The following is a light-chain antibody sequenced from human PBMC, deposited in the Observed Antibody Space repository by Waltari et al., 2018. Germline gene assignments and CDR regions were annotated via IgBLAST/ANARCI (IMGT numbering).Light chain of an antibody. V-gene: IGLV2-23*01. Sequence: QSALTQPASVSGSPGRSITISCIGGGSFVSWYQQHPGKAPKLMIYADIRRPPGVSNRFSASKSDNTASLTIFGLQADDEAVYYCSSFVGGTTYLLIGGGTRLTVL. CDR1: GSF. J-gene: IGLJ2*01. CDR3: SSFVGGTTYLL. CDR2: ADI.